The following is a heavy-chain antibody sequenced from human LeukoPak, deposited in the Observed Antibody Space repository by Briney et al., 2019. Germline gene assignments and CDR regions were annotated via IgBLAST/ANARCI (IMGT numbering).Heavy chain of an antibody. J-gene: IGHJ6*02. CDR2: ISYDGSNK. D-gene: IGHD5-18*01. V-gene: IGHV3-30*03. CDR3: ASRGRGYSYDGSYYGMDV. Sequence: GGSLRLSCAASGFTFSSYGMHWVRQAPGKGLEWVAVISYDGSNKYYADSVKGRFTISRDNSKNTLYLQMNSLRAEDTAVYYCASRGRGYSYDGSYYGMDVWGQGTTVTVSS. CDR1: GFTFSSYG.